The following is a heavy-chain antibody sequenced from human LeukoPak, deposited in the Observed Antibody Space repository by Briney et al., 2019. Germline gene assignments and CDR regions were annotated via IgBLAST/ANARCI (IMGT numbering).Heavy chain of an antibody. D-gene: IGHD3-3*01. CDR1: GYTFTSYY. CDR2: ISAYNGNT. V-gene: IGHV1-18*04. J-gene: IGHJ6*02. CDR3: ARDEEYDFWSGYYPLSYYYGMDV. Sequence: ASVKVSCKASGYTFTSYYMHWVRQAPGQGLEWMGWISAYNGNTNYAQKLQGRVTMTTDTSTSTAYMELRSLRSDDTAVYYCARDEEYDFWSGYYPLSYYYGMDVRGQGTTVTVSS.